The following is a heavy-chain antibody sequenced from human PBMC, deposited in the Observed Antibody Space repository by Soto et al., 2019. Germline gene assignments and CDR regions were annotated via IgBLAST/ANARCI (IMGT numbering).Heavy chain of an antibody. V-gene: IGHV4-30-2*01. CDR1: GGSISSGGYS. Sequence: PSETLSLTCAVSGGSISSGGYSWSWIRQPPGKGLEWIGYIYHSGSTYYNPSLKSRVTISVDRSKNQFSLKLSSVTAADTAVYYCARGPGYCTNGVCTGRFNYYYGMDVWGQGTTLTV. J-gene: IGHJ6*02. D-gene: IGHD2-8*01. CDR3: ARGPGYCTNGVCTGRFNYYYGMDV. CDR2: IYHSGST.